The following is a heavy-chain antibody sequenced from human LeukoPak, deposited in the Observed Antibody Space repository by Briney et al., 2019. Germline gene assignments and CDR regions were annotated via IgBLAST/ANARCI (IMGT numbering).Heavy chain of an antibody. J-gene: IGHJ4*02. CDR3: ARDFSGSYYPAYYFDY. CDR2: ISYDGSNK. V-gene: IGHV3-30*04. CDR1: GFTFSSYA. Sequence: GGSLRLSCAASGFTFSSYAMHWVRQAPGKGLEWVAVISYDGSNKYYADSVKGRFTISRDNSKNTLYLQMNSLRAEDTAVYYCARDFSGSYYPAYYFDYWSQGTLVTVSS. D-gene: IGHD1-26*01.